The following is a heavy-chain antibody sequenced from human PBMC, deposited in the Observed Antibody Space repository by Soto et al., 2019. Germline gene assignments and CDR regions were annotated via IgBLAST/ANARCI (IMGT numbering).Heavy chain of an antibody. CDR2: INPSDSSA. V-gene: IGHV1-46*01. D-gene: IGHD5-18*01. Sequence: QVQLVQSGAEVKKPGASVKISCKASGYTFTNYYVQWVRQAHGQGLEWMGIINPSDSSATYAQKFQVRVTMTRDTSTSTVYMELSSLESEDTAVYYCARVQFGSGYRYAGDCWGQGTLVTVSS. J-gene: IGHJ4*02. CDR1: GYTFTNYY. CDR3: ARVQFGSGYRYAGDC.